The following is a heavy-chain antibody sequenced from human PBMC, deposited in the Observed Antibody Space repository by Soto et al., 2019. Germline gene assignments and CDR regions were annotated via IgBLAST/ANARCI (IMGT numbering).Heavy chain of an antibody. CDR2: VIPILGIA. J-gene: IGHJ4*02. D-gene: IGHD6-13*01. V-gene: IGHV1-69*02. CDR1: GGTFSSYT. CDR3: ARGPYSSSWYGYFDY. Sequence: QVQLVQSGAEVQKPGSSVKVSCKASGGTFSSYTISWVRQAPGQGPEWMGRVIPILGIANYGQKFQGRVTITANKSTSTAYMELSSLRSEDTSVYYCARGPYSSSWYGYFDYWGQGTLVTVSS.